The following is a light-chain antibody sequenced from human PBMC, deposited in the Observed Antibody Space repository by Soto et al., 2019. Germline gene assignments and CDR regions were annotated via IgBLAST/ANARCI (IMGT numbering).Light chain of an antibody. CDR1: SSDVGGYNY. V-gene: IGLV2-14*01. CDR2: EVS. J-gene: IGLJ1*01. CDR3: SSYTSSSTLV. Sequence: QSALTRPASVSGSPGQSITISCTGTSSDVGGYNYVSWYQQHPGKAPKLMIYEVSNRPSGVSNRFSGSKSGNTASLTISGLQAEDAAHYYCSSYTSSSTLVFGPGTKLTVL.